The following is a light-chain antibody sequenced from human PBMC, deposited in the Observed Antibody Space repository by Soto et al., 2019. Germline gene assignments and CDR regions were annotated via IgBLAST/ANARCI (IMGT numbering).Light chain of an antibody. CDR1: QGLSGNY. Sequence: EIVLTQSPGTLSLSPGQRATLSCRASQGLSGNYLAWYQQKPGQAPRVLIYRASITDTGISDRFSGRGSGTDFTLTISGLQPDDFATYYCQQYNSYSTFGQGTKVDIK. J-gene: IGKJ1*01. CDR3: QQYNSYST. V-gene: IGKV3-20*01. CDR2: RAS.